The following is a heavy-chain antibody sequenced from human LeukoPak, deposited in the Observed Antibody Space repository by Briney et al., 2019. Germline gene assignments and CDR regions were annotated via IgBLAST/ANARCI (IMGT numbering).Heavy chain of an antibody. CDR2: INHSGST. J-gene: IGHJ3*02. CDR3: ASLWPYQLSAFDI. D-gene: IGHD2-2*01. V-gene: IGHV4-34*01. CDR1: GGSFSGYY. Sequence: PSETLSLTCAVYGGSFSGYYWSWIRQPPGKGLEWIGEINHSGSTIYNPSLKSRVTISVDTSKNQFSLKLSSVTAADTAVYYCASLWPYQLSAFDIWGQGTMVTVSS.